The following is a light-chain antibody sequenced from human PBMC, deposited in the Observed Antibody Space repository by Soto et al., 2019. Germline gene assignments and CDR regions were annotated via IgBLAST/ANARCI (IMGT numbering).Light chain of an antibody. Sequence: DIQMTQSPSTLSASVGDRVTITCRASQSISSWLAWYQQKPGKAPKLLIYKASSLESGVTSRFSGSGSGTEFTLTISSLHPDDIATYYCQQYNSYSRSFGQGTKPEIK. CDR1: QSISSW. J-gene: IGKJ2*01. CDR3: QQYNSYSRS. CDR2: KAS. V-gene: IGKV1-5*03.